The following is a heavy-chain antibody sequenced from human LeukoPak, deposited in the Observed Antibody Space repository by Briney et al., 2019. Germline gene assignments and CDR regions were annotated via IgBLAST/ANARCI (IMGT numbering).Heavy chain of an antibody. Sequence: SVKVSCKASGYTFTGYSIGWVRQAPGQGLEWMGWISTYNGDTNYAQKLQGRVTMTTDTSTSTAYMELRSLRYDDTAVYYCAGAIEYSSSSFWFDPWGQGTLVTVSS. CDR2: ISTYNGDT. J-gene: IGHJ5*02. V-gene: IGHV1-18*01. CDR3: AGAIEYSSSSFWFDP. D-gene: IGHD6-6*01. CDR1: GYTFTGYS.